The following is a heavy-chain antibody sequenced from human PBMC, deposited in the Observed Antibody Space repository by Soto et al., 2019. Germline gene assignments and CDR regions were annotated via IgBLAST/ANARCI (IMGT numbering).Heavy chain of an antibody. CDR1: GFTLSSYG. D-gene: IGHD6-13*01. V-gene: IGHV3-30*18. CDR2: ISYDGSNK. Sequence: VGSLRLSCAASGFTLSSYGMHWVRQAPGKGLEWVAVISYDGSNKYYADSVKGRFTISRDNSKNTLYLQMNSLRAEDTAVYYCAKDFRRYSSTPPGAFDIWGQGTMVTVSS. CDR3: AKDFRRYSSTPPGAFDI. J-gene: IGHJ3*02.